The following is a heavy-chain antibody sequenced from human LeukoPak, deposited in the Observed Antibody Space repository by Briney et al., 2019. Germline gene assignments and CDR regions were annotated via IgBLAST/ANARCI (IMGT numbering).Heavy chain of an antibody. CDR3: ARDQGRHFWSGYYMVI. Sequence: GGSLRLSCAASGFTFSSYAMSWVRQAPGKGLEWVANIKQDGSEKYYVDSVKGRFTISRDNAKNSLYLQMNSLRAEDTAVYYCARDQGRHFWSGYYMVIWGQGTLVTVSS. J-gene: IGHJ4*02. D-gene: IGHD3-3*01. V-gene: IGHV3-7*01. CDR2: IKQDGSEK. CDR1: GFTFSSYA.